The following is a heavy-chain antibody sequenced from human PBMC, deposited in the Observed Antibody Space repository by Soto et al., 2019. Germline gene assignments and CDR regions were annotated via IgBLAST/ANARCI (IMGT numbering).Heavy chain of an antibody. J-gene: IGHJ4*02. CDR1: GFTFSSYD. D-gene: IGHD1-7*01. Sequence: EVQLAESGGGMVQPGGSLRLSCVASGFTFSSYDMHWVRQAPGKGLEYVSSISSNGGTSYYGNSVKGRFTISRDNSKNKLYLQMGSLRAEDIAVYYCVRRVSGNYDYWCQGTLVTVSS. V-gene: IGHV3-64*01. CDR3: VRRVSGNYDY. CDR2: ISSNGGTS.